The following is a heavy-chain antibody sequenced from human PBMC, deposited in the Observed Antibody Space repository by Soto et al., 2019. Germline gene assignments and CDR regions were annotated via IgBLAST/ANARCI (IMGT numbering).Heavy chain of an antibody. CDR1: GYTFTSYY. J-gene: IGHJ3*02. CDR2: INPSGGST. D-gene: IGHD6-19*01. Sequence: ASVKVSCKASGYTFTSYYMHWVRQAPGQGLEWMGIINPSGGSTSYAQKFQGRVTMTRDTSTSTVYMELSSLRSEDTAVYYCARDLWEQWLGFHAFDIWGQGTMVTVSS. CDR3: ARDLWEQWLGFHAFDI. V-gene: IGHV1-46*01.